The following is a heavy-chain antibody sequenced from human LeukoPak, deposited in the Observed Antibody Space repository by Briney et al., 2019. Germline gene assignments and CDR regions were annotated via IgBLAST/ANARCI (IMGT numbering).Heavy chain of an antibody. CDR1: GFTFSSYG. CDR3: AKSGRIVGATFFDY. Sequence: PGGSLRLSCAASGFTFSSYGTHWVRQAPGKGLEWVAFIRYDGSNKYYADSVKGRFTISRDNSKNTLYLQMNSLRAEDTAVYYCAKSGRIVGATFFDYWGQGTLVTVSS. D-gene: IGHD1-26*01. CDR2: IRYDGSNK. J-gene: IGHJ4*02. V-gene: IGHV3-30*02.